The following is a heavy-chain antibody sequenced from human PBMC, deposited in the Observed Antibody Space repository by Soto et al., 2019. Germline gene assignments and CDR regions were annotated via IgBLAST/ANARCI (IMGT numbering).Heavy chain of an antibody. CDR2: IYYSGST. CDR3: ARLCQNNYLGGGDY. J-gene: IGHJ4*02. D-gene: IGHD4-4*01. Sequence: QVQLQESGPGLVKPSQTLSLTCTVSGGSISSGGYYWSWIRQHPGKGLEWIGYIYYSGSTYYNPSLKSRVTISVATSKNQCSLELSSVTAADTAVYYCARLCQNNYLGGGDYWGQGTLVTVS. CDR1: GGSISSGGYY. V-gene: IGHV4-31*03.